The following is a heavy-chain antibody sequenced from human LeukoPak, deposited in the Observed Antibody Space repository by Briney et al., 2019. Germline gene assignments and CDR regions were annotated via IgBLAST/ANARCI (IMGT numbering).Heavy chain of an antibody. V-gene: IGHV3-48*04. CDR1: GFTFSGCS. D-gene: IGHD6-13*01. CDR2: ISGSSSPT. CDR3: ARDRAPSSSWCDY. Sequence: PGGSLRLSCVASGFTFSGCSMNWVRQAPGKGLEWVSYISGSSSPTFYADSVKGRFTISRDNAKNSLYLQMNSLRAEDTAVYYCARDRAPSSSWCDYWGQGTLVTVSS. J-gene: IGHJ4*02.